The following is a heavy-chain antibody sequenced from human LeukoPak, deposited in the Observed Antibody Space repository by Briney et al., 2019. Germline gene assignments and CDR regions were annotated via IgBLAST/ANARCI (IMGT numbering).Heavy chain of an antibody. D-gene: IGHD1-1*01. J-gene: IGHJ6*03. V-gene: IGHV4-61*02. Sequence: SQTLSLTCTVSGGSLSSGSYYWSWIRQPAGKGLEWIGRIYTSGSTNYNPSLKSRVTISVDTSKNQFSLKLSSVTAADTAVYYCARVGAGTTPYYYYYYMDVWGKGTTVTISS. CDR1: GGSLSSGSYY. CDR3: ARVGAGTTPYYYYYYMDV. CDR2: IYTSGST.